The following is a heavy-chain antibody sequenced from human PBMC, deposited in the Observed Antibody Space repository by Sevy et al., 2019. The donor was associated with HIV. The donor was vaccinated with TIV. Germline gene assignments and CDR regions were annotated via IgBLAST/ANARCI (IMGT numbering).Heavy chain of an antibody. V-gene: IGHV3-30*18. D-gene: IGHD6-13*01. CDR2: VSEDGSDK. CDR3: ANPWGRFVGSSWLYHYFAMDV. J-gene: IGHJ6*02. Sequence: GGSLRLSCAASGFRFSRSGMHWVRQAAGKGLEWVAVVSEDGSDKDYGDSVKGRFTISRDNSKDTLYLEMNSLRPEDTAMYYCANPWGRFVGSSWLYHYFAMDVWGQGTTVTVSS. CDR1: GFRFSRSG.